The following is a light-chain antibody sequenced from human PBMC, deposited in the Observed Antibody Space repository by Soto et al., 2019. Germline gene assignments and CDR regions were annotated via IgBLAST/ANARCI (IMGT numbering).Light chain of an antibody. CDR2: GNN. J-gene: IGLJ2*01. CDR3: QSYDSSLSGVV. CDR1: SSNIGAHYD. Sequence: QSVLTQTPSVSGAPGQRVTISCTGSSSNIGAHYDVHWYQQLPGTAPKLLIYGNNNRPSGVPDRFSGSKSGTSASLAITGLQAEDEADYYCQSYDSSLSGVVFGGGTKVTVL. V-gene: IGLV1-40*01.